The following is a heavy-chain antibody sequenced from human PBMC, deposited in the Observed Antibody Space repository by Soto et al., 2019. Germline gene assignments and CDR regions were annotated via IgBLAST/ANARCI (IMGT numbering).Heavy chain of an antibody. CDR3: ARGGRDRKHPVVAATPAGYYGMDV. V-gene: IGHV3-13*05. Sequence: SGGSLRLSCAASGFTFSSYDMHWVRQATGKGLEWVSAIGTAGDPYYPGSVKGRFTISRENAKNSLYLQMNSLGAGDTAVYYCARGGRDRKHPVVAATPAGYYGMDVWGQGTTVTVSS. CDR2: IGTAGDP. J-gene: IGHJ6*02. CDR1: GFTFSSYD. D-gene: IGHD2-15*01.